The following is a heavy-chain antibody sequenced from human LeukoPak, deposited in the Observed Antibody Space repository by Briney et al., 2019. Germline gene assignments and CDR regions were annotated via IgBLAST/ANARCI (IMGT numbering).Heavy chain of an antibody. V-gene: IGHV3-30*03. D-gene: IGHD2-15*01. CDR3: AREAYCSGGSCQIGAFDI. CDR2: ISYDGSNK. J-gene: IGHJ3*02. CDR1: GFTFSSYG. Sequence: GGSLRLSCAASGFTFSSYGMHWVRQAPGKGLEWVAVISYDGSNKYYADSVKGRFTISRDNSKNTLYLRMNSLRAEDTAVYYCAREAYCSGGSCQIGAFDIWGQGTMVTVSS.